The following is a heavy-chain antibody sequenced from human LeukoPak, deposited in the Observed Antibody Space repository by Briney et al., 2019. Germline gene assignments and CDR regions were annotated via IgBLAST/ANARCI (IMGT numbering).Heavy chain of an antibody. J-gene: IGHJ4*02. D-gene: IGHD3-3*01. V-gene: IGHV4-59*01. CDR3: ARGYDFWSGYDY. CDR2: IYYSGST. Sequence: SETLSLPCTVSGGSLSRYYWSWIRQPPGKGLEWIGYIYYSGSTNYNPSLKSRVTISVDTSKNQFSLKLSSVTAADTAVYYCARGYDFWSGYDYWGQGTLVTVSS. CDR1: GGSLSRYY.